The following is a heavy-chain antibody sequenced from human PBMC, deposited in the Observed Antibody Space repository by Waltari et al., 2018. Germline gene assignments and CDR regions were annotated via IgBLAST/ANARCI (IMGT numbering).Heavy chain of an antibody. J-gene: IGHJ3*02. CDR1: GYTFTSYA. CDR3: ARGRGHPDAFDI. Sequence: QVQLVQSGAEVKKPGASVKVSCKASGYTFTSYAMHWVRQAPGQRLEWMGWINAGNGNTKYSQKFQGRVTMTRDTAASTAYMELSSLRSEDTAVYYCARGRGHPDAFDIWGQGTMGTVSS. CDR2: INAGNGNT. V-gene: IGHV1-3*01.